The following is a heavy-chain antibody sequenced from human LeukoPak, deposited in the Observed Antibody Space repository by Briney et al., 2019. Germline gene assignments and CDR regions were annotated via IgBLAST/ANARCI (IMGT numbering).Heavy chain of an antibody. J-gene: IGHJ4*02. CDR1: GYTFTSYD. Sequence: ASVKVSCTASGYTFTSYDINWVRQATGQGLEWMGWMNPNSGNTGYAQKFQGRVTMTRNTSISKAYMERSRLRDDETAVYYCARARPGAVAGTFWGAVTWGTDRDKKYYFDYWGQGTLVTVSS. V-gene: IGHV1-8*01. CDR2: MNPNSGNT. CDR3: ARARPGAVAGTFWGAVTWGTDRDKKYYFDY. D-gene: IGHD6-19*01.